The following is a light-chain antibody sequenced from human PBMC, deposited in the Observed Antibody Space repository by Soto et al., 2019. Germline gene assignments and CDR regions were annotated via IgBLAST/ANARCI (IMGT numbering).Light chain of an antibody. CDR2: DVS. CDR1: SSDVGNYDY. CDR3: ISFTTRATYV. Sequence: QSALTQPASVSGSPGQSITISCTGTSSDVGNYDYVSWYQQHPGKVPKLMIYDVSNRPSGVSNRSSGSKSGNTASLTISGLQAEDEADYYCISFTTRATYVFGTGTKVTVL. J-gene: IGLJ1*01. V-gene: IGLV2-14*01.